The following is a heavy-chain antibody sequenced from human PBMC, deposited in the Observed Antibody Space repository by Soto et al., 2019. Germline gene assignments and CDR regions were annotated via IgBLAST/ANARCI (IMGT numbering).Heavy chain of an antibody. CDR2: ISGSGGST. J-gene: IGHJ4*02. CDR1: GFTFSSYA. V-gene: IGHV3-23*01. D-gene: IGHD3-10*01. CDR3: AKDLWFGELSGTY. Sequence: GWSLRLSCAASGFTFSSYAMSWVRQAPGKGLEWVSAISGSGGSTYYADSVKGRFTISRDNSKNTLYLQMNSLRAEDTAVYYCAKDLWFGELSGTYWGQGTLVTVSS.